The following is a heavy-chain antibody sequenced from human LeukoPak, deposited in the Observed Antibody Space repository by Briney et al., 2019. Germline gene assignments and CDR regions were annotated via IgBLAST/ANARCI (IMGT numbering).Heavy chain of an antibody. CDR3: ARRGWLAEVFSGYYGMDV. Sequence: ASVNVSCKASGYTFTSYDINWVRQATGQGLEWMGWMNPNSGNTGYAQKFQGRVTMTRNTSISTAYMELSSLRSEDTAVYYCARRGWLAEVFSGYYGMDVWGQGTTVTVSS. V-gene: IGHV1-8*01. CDR2: MNPNSGNT. CDR1: GYTFTSYD. D-gene: IGHD6-19*01. J-gene: IGHJ6*02.